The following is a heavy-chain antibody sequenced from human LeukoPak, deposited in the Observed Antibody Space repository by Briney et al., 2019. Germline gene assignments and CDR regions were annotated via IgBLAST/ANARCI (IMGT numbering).Heavy chain of an antibody. Sequence: GESLKVSCTGSGYSFTSYWIGWVRQMPGKGLEWMGIIYPGDSDTRYSPSFQGQVTISADKSISTAYLQWSSLRASDTAMYYCARRVAGSYHDAFDIWGQGTMVTVSS. D-gene: IGHD1-26*01. CDR3: ARRVAGSYHDAFDI. V-gene: IGHV5-51*01. CDR2: IYPGDSDT. J-gene: IGHJ3*02. CDR1: GYSFTSYW.